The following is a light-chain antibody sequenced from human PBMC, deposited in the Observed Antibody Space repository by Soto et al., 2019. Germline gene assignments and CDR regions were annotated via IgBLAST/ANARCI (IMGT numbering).Light chain of an antibody. CDR2: LNSDGSH. J-gene: IGLJ3*02. CDR1: RGHSTFA. V-gene: IGLV4-69*01. Sequence: QLVLTQSPSASASLGASVNLTCTLSRGHSTFAIAWHQQQPEKGPRYLMNLNSDGSHTKGDGIPDRFSGSSSGAERYLTISSLQSEDEADYYCQTWGTGIQVFGGGTKQTVL. CDR3: QTWGTGIQV.